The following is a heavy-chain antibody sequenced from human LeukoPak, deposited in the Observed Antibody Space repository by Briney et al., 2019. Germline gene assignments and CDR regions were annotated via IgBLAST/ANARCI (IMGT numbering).Heavy chain of an antibody. CDR1: GGSISSSSYY. V-gene: IGHV4-39*07. D-gene: IGHD3-10*01. Sequence: SETLSLTCTVSGGSISSSSYYWGWLRQPPERGLEWIGSIHYSGSTNYNPSLKSRVTISVDTSKNQFSLKLSSVTAADTAVYYCASLHGYGSGRPWGQGTLVTVSS. J-gene: IGHJ5*02. CDR3: ASLHGYGSGRP. CDR2: IHYSGST.